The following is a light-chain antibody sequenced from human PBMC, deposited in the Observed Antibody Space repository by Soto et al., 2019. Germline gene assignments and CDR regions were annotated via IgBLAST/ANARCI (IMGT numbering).Light chain of an antibody. CDR2: KAS. V-gene: IGKV1-5*03. Sequence: DIQMTQSPSTLSGSVGDRVTITCRASQTISSWLSWYQQKPWNAPKLLIYKASTLKSGFHSRFSGSGSGTEFTLTISSLQPDDFATYYCQHYNSYSDAVGQRNKVELK. CDR3: QHYNSYSDA. CDR1: QTISSW. J-gene: IGKJ1*01.